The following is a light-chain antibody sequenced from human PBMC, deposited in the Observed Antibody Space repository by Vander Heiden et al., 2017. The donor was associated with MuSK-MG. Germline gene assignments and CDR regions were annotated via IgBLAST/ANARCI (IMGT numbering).Light chain of an antibody. CDR3: QQRSNWPPKLT. V-gene: IGKV3-11*01. J-gene: IGKJ4*01. Sequence: EIVLTQSPATLSLSPGERATLSCRASQSVSSYLAWYQQKPGQAPRLLIYDASNRATGITARFSGSGSGTDFTLTISSLEPEDFAVYYCQQRSNWPPKLTFGGGTKVEIK. CDR1: QSVSSY. CDR2: DAS.